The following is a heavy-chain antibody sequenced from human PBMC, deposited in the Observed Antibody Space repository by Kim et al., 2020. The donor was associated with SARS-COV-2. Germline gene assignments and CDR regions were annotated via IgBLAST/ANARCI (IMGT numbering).Heavy chain of an antibody. CDR3: ARRGYSYGFGGRGGWYFDY. CDR2: INHSGST. V-gene: IGHV4-34*01. Sequence: SETLSLTCAVYGGSFSGYYWSWIRQPPGKGLEWIGEINHSGSTNYNPSLKSRVTISVDTSKNQFSLKLSSVTAADTAVYYCARRGYSYGFGGRGGWYFDYWGQGTLVTVSS. D-gene: IGHD5-18*01. CDR1: GGSFSGYY. J-gene: IGHJ4*02.